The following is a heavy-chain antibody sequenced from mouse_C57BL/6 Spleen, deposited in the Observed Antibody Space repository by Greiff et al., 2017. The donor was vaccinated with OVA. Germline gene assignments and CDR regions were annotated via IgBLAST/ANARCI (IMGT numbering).Heavy chain of an antibody. J-gene: IGHJ2*01. CDR3: ARKAQATSFDY. V-gene: IGHV1-64*01. Sequence: QVQLKQPGAELVKPGASVKLSCKASGYTFTSYWMHWVKQRPGQGLEWIGMIHPNSGSTNYNEKFKSKATLTVDKSSSTAYMQLSSLTSEDSAVYYCARKAQATSFDYWGQGTTLTVSS. CDR1: GYTFTSYW. D-gene: IGHD3-2*02. CDR2: IHPNSGST.